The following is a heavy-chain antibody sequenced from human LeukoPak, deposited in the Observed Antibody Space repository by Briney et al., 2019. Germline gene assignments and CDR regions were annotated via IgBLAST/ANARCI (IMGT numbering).Heavy chain of an antibody. D-gene: IGHD3-22*01. CDR2: FDPEDGET. J-gene: IGHJ4*02. CDR3: ATAPSITMTHFDY. V-gene: IGHV1-24*01. CDR1: GYTLTELS. Sequence: ASVKVSCKVSGYTLTELSMHWVRQAPGKGLEWMGGFDPEDGETIYAQKFQGRVTMTEDTSTDTAYMELSSLRSEDTAVCYCATAPSITMTHFDYWGQGTLVTVSS.